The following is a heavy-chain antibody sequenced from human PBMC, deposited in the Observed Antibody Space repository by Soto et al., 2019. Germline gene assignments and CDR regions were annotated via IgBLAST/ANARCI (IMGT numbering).Heavy chain of an antibody. CDR2: IYYTGTI. CDR1: GDSIKSADYL. J-gene: IGHJ4*02. CDR3: VRMKTGGSRPVDH. Sequence: QVQLQESGPGLVKPSQTLSLTCTVSGDSIKSADYLWTWIRQPPGEGLEYIGYIYYTGTISYKPTRQSRAAISLDTSKNQFSLKLTSATATDTAVYYCVRMKTGGSRPVDHWGQGTLVTVSS. D-gene: IGHD2-15*01. V-gene: IGHV4-30-4*01.